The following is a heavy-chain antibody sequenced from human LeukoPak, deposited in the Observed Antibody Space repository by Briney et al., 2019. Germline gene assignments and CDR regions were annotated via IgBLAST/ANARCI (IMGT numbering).Heavy chain of an antibody. J-gene: IGHJ5*02. CDR1: GGSISSGSYY. V-gene: IGHV4-61*02. CDR3: AISHSIREWSQNWFDP. Sequence: PSQTLSLTCTVSGGSISSGSYYWSWIRQPAGKGLEWIGRIYTSGSTNYNPSLKSRVTISVDTSKNQFSLKLSSVTAADTAVYYCAISHSIREWSQNWFDPWGQGTLVTVSS. CDR2: IYTSGST. D-gene: IGHD3-3*01.